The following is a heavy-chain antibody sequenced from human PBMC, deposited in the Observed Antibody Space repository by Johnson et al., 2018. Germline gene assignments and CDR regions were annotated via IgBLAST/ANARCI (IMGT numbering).Heavy chain of an antibody. V-gene: IGHV3-30-3*01. CDR1: GFTFSSYA. J-gene: IGHJ3*02. CDR3: ARGSCADFLVIAAAEGDAFDI. D-gene: IGHD6-13*01. CDR2: ISYDGSNK. Sequence: QVQLVQSGGGVVQPGRSLRLSCAASGFTFSSYAMHWVRQAPGKGLEWVAVISYDGSNKYYADSVKGRFTISRDTSKNTLYLQMNSLRAEDTALYYWARGSCADFLVIAAAEGDAFDIWGQGTMVTVSS.